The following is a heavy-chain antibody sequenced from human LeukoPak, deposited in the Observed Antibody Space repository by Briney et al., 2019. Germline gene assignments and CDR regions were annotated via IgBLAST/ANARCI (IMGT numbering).Heavy chain of an antibody. CDR2: IYYSGST. V-gene: IGHV4-39*01. Sequence: SETLSLTCTVSGGSISSSSYYWGWIRQPPGKGLEWIGSIYYSGSTYYNPSLKSRVTISVDTSKNQFSLKLSSVTAADTAVYYCGSEYYDFWSGYGAVGNWFDPWGQGTLVTVSS. CDR3: GSEYYDFWSGYGAVGNWFDP. J-gene: IGHJ5*02. D-gene: IGHD3-3*01. CDR1: GGSISSSSYY.